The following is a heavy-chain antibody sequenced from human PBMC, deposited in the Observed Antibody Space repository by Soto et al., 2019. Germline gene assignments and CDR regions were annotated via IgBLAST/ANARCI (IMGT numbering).Heavy chain of an antibody. CDR3: ARDTFGYVDGFDV. Sequence: ASVKVSCKASGYIFSLYNINWVRQAPGQGLEWMGWISGYNGKTKYAPTFQGRFTMTTDTSTNTGYMELRSLTSDDTAMYYCARDTFGYVDGFDVWGQGTMVTVSS. CDR1: GYIFSLYN. CDR2: ISGYNGKT. J-gene: IGHJ3*01. D-gene: IGHD5-18*01. V-gene: IGHV1-18*01.